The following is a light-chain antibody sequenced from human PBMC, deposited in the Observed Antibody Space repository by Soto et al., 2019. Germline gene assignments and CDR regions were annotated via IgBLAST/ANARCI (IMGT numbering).Light chain of an antibody. V-gene: IGKV3-15*01. CDR2: GAS. J-gene: IGKJ2*01. Sequence: EILMTQSPATLSLSPGDRATLSCRASQSVYSNLAWYQQRPGQPPRLLIYGASSRATGIPARFSGSGSGTDFTLTISSLQSEDFAVYYCQQYNNWPPLYTFGQGTKLEI. CDR3: QQYNNWPPLYT. CDR1: QSVYSN.